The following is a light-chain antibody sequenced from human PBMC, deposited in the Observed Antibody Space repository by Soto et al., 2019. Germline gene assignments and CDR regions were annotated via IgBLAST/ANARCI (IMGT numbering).Light chain of an antibody. CDR2: GAS. CDR1: QSVSSNF. CDR3: QQYGSSAYT. V-gene: IGKV3-20*01. Sequence: EIVLTQSPGTLSLALGERATLSCRASQSVSSNFLAWYQQKLGQPPRLLIYGASSRATSIPDRFSGSGSGTDFTLTISRLEPEDFAVYYCQQYGSSAYTFGQGTKLEIK. J-gene: IGKJ2*01.